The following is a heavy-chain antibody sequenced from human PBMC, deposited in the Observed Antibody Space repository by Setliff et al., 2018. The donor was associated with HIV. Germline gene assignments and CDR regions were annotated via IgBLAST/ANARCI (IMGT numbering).Heavy chain of an antibody. CDR1: GVSISSYY. CDR3: AKSSPSIGYITDC. CDR2: IFPGGTT. V-gene: IGHV4-59*01. J-gene: IGHJ4*02. D-gene: IGHD5-12*01. Sequence: SETLSLTCSVSGVSISSYYWSWIRHSPGKGLEWIGIIFPGGTTNYNPSLTSRVTISVDTSKNHLFLKLTSVTTADTAVYFCAKSSPSIGYITDCWGQGAPVTVSS.